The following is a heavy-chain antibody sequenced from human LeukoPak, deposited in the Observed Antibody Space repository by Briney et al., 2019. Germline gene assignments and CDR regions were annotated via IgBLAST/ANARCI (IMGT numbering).Heavy chain of an antibody. CDR1: GDSISISNYY. CDR2: MSYSGRT. J-gene: IGHJ5*02. V-gene: IGHV4-39*07. CDR3: ARGHIGP. Sequence: SETLSLTCTVSGDSISISNYYWGWIRQPPGKGLEWIGSMSYSGRTYYNPSLKTRVTVSLDTSKNQFSLKLSSVTAADTAVYYCARGHIGPWGQGTLVTVSS. D-gene: IGHD2-21*01.